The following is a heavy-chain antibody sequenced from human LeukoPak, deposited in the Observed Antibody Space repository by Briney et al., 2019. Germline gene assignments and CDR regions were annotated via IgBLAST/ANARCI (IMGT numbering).Heavy chain of an antibody. CDR3: ARVSDRTMVRGSYRGYYYYMDV. CDR2: IYYSGMT. J-gene: IGHJ6*03. CDR1: GGSISSSSYC. Sequence: SETLSLTCTVSGGSISSSSYCWGWIRQPPGKGLEWIGTIYYSGMTYYNPSLKSRVTMSVDTSKNQFSLKLSSVTAADTAVYYCARVSDRTMVRGSYRGYYYYMDVWGKGTTVTISS. D-gene: IGHD3-10*01. V-gene: IGHV4-39*07.